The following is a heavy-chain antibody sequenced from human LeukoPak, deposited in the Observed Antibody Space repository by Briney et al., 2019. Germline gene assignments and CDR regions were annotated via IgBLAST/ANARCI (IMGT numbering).Heavy chain of an antibody. CDR1: GGSFSDYY. J-gene: IGHJ3*02. CDR2: INHSGST. D-gene: IGHD3-9*01. CDR3: ARTTLLYSDWSPDAFDI. Sequence: PSETLSLTCAVYGGSFSDYYWSWIRQLPGKGLEWIGEINHSGSTNYNPSLKGRVTISVDTSKNQFSLKLSSVTAADTAVYYCARTTLLYSDWSPDAFDIWGQGTMVTVSS. V-gene: IGHV4-34*01.